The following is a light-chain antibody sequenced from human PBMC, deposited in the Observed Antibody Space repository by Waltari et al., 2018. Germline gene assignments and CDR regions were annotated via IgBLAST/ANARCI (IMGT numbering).Light chain of an antibody. J-gene: IGLJ2*01. V-gene: IGLV2-8*01. CDR2: EVT. CDR1: SSDIGAYNY. Sequence: QSALTQPPSASGSPGQSVTISCTGTSSDIGAYNYVPWYQQHPGKAPKLLISEVTKRPSGVPERFSGSKSGNTATLTVSGLQAEDEADYYCSSYAGDNNKIFGGGTTLTVL. CDR3: SSYAGDNNKI.